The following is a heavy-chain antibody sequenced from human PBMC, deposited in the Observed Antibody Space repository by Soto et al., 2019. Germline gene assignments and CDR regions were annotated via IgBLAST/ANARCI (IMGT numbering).Heavy chain of an antibody. Sequence: GGSLRLSCADSGFTFSSYGMHWVRQAPGKGLEWVAVISYDGSNKYYADSVKGRFTISRDNSKNTLYLQMNSLRAEDTAVYYCAKDKGYDSSGPRSYFDYWGQGTLVTVSS. D-gene: IGHD3-22*01. CDR2: ISYDGSNK. V-gene: IGHV3-30*18. CDR3: AKDKGYDSSGPRSYFDY. CDR1: GFTFSSYG. J-gene: IGHJ4*02.